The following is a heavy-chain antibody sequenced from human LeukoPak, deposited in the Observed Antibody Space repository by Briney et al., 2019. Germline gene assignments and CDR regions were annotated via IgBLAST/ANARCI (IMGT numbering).Heavy chain of an antibody. J-gene: IGHJ3*02. CDR3: ARADGDYYAFDI. V-gene: IGHV4-59*01. D-gene: IGHD4-17*01. CDR2: IYYSGST. CDR1: GGSISTYY. Sequence: PSETLSLTCSVSGGSISTYYWSWIRQRPGEELQWSGNIYYSGSTNYDTSLKTRVTISVDTSKNQFSLKLNSVTAADTAIYYCARADGDYYAFDIWGQGTMVTVSS.